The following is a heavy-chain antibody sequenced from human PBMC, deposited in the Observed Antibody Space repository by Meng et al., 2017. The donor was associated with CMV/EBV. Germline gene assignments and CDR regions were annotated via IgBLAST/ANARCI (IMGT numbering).Heavy chain of an antibody. CDR1: GGSFSGYY. D-gene: IGHD6-6*01. CDR2: INHSGST. Sequence: SETLSLTCAVYGGSFSGYYWSWIRQPPGKGLEWIGEINHSGSTNYNPSLKSRVTISVDTSKNQFSLKLSSVTAADTAVYYCARDRSPRPYYFDHWGQRTLVTVSS. J-gene: IGHJ4*02. V-gene: IGHV4-34*01. CDR3: ARDRSPRPYYFDH.